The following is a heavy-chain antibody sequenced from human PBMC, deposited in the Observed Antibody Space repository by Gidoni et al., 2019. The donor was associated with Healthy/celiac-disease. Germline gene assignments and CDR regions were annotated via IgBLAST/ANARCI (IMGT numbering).Heavy chain of an antibody. V-gene: IGHV4-34*01. D-gene: IGHD3-22*01. J-gene: IGHJ3*02. CDR2: INHSGST. CDR3: ARGGNGYYDSSGYRWIPRKAAFDI. Sequence: QVQLQQWGAGLLKPSETLSLTCAVYGGSFSGYYWSWIRQPPGKGLEWIGEINHSGSTNYNPSLKSRVTISVDTSKNQFSLKLSYVTAADTAVYYCARGGNGYYDSSGYRWIPRKAAFDIWGQGTMVTVSS. CDR1: GGSFSGYY.